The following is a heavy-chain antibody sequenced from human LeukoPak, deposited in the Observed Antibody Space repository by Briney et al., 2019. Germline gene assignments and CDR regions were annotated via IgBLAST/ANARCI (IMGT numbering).Heavy chain of an antibody. Sequence: NPSETLSLTCTVSGGSISSSSYYWGWIRQPPGKGLDWIGSIYYSGSTYYNPSLKSRVTISVDTSKNQFSLKLSSVTAADTAVYYCARHVSRYDFWSGIVGDAFDIWGQGTMVTVSS. CDR1: GGSISSSSYY. D-gene: IGHD3-3*01. CDR2: IYYSGST. V-gene: IGHV4-39*01. J-gene: IGHJ3*02. CDR3: ARHVSRYDFWSGIVGDAFDI.